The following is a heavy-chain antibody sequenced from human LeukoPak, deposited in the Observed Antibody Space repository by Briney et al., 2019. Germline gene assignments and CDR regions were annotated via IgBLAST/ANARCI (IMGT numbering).Heavy chain of an antibody. D-gene: IGHD6-13*01. J-gene: IGHJ4*02. CDR1: GGSISSFY. CDR3: ARTPYSSSTHYFDY. CDR2: IYTSGST. V-gene: IGHV4-4*07. Sequence: SETLSPTCTVSGGSISSFYWSWIRQPAGKGLEWIGRIYTSGSTNYNPSLKSRVTISVDTSKNQFSLKLSSVTAADTAVYYCARTPYSSSTHYFDYWGQGTLVTVSS.